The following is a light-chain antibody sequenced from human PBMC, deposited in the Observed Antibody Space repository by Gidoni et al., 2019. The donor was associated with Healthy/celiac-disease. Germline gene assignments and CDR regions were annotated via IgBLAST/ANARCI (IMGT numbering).Light chain of an antibody. Sequence: DIVMTQSPLSLPVTPGEPASISCSSSQSLLHSNGYNYLDWYLQKPGQSQQLLIYLGSNRDSGVPERFSGSGSGTDFTLKISRVEAEDVGIYYCMQALQTPGGFGHXTKVDIK. CDR2: LGS. CDR1: QSLLHSNGYNY. CDR3: MQALQTPGG. J-gene: IGKJ3*01. V-gene: IGKV2-28*01.